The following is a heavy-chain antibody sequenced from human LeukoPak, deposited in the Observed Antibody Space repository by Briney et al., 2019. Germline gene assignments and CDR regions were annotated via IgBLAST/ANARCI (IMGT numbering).Heavy chain of an antibody. D-gene: IGHD3-22*01. J-gene: IGHJ4*02. CDR1: GFSFSNYA. CDR3: ANVYYDSGGY. CDR2: ISGSGGST. V-gene: IGHV3-23*01. Sequence: GGSLRLSCAASGFSFSNYALSWVRQAPGKGLEWVSVISGSGGSTHYADSVKGRFTISRDNSKNTLYLQMNSLRAEDTAVYYCANVYYDSGGYWGQGTLVTVSS.